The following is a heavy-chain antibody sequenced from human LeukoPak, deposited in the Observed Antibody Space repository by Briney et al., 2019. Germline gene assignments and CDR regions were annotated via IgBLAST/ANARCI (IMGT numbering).Heavy chain of an antibody. CDR1: GFSFSNYW. Sequence: GGFLRLSCAASGFSFSNYWMSWVRQAPGKGLEWVANIKQDGSEKYYVDSVKGRFTISRDNAKNSLFLQMNSLRAEDTAVYYCARERRWGQGTLVTVSS. CDR2: IKQDGSEK. V-gene: IGHV3-7*01. CDR3: ARERR. J-gene: IGHJ4*02.